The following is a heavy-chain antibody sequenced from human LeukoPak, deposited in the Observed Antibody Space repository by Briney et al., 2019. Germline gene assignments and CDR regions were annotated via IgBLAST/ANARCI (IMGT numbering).Heavy chain of an antibody. CDR3: ARLIYYGSGRTYFFDS. J-gene: IGHJ4*02. V-gene: IGHV5-51*01. CDR1: GYSFNTFY. D-gene: IGHD3-10*01. Sequence: GESLKISCKGSGYSFNTFYIGWVRQTPETGLEWMGNIYPSDSETKYKPSFQGQITISVDKAITTAYLHLSGLKASDTGMYYCARLIYYGSGRTYFFDSWGQGTLVTVSP. CDR2: IYPSDSET.